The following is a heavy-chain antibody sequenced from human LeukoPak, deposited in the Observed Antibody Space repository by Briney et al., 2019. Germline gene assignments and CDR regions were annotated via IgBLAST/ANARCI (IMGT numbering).Heavy chain of an antibody. CDR2: VNSNGRNT. D-gene: IGHD1-1*01. J-gene: IGHJ4*02. CDR3: ARSAAGTYY. CDR1: GFTFSTYA. V-gene: IGHV3-64*01. Sequence: GGSLRLSCAASGFTFSTYAMHWVRQAPGKGLEYVSAVNSNGRNTFYARSVKGRFTISRDNSKNTLYLQMGGLRAEDTAVYYCARSAAGTYYWGQGTLVTVSS.